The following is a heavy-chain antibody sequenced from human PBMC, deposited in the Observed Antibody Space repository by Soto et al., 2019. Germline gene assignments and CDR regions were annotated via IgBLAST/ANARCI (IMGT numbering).Heavy chain of an antibody. CDR2: ISYDGSNK. D-gene: IGHD3-3*01. J-gene: IGHJ2*01. Sequence: VGSMRHSCAASGFTLSSYAMHWVRQAPGKGLEWVAVISYDGSNKYYADSVKGRFTISRDNSKNTLYLQMNSLRAEDTAVYYCARDGGGFTIFGGWYFDLWGRGTLVTVSS. CDR3: ARDGGGFTIFGGWYFDL. V-gene: IGHV3-30-3*01. CDR1: GFTLSSYA.